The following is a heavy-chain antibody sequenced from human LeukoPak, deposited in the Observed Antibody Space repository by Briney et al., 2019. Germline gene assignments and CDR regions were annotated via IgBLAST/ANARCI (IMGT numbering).Heavy chain of an antibody. CDR3: ARYDYGDCWFDP. J-gene: IGHJ5*02. Sequence: SETLSLTCTVSGGSISSGGYYWSWIRQHPGKGLEWIGYIYYSGSTYYNPSLKSRVTISVDTSKNQFSLKLSSVTAADTAVYYCARYDYGDCWFDPWGQGTLVTVSS. CDR2: IYYSGST. V-gene: IGHV4-31*03. D-gene: IGHD4-17*01. CDR1: GGSISSGGYY.